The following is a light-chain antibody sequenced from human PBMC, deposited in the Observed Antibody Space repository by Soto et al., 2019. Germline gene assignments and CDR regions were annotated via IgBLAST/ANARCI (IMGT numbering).Light chain of an antibody. Sequence: EIVMTQSPATLSVSPGEGATLSCRASQSVSSILAWYQQKPGQAPRLRIYGASTSATCIPSRFSGSGSGTEFTPTSSSMQSEDFSGSYFQLSQNWPHACGGGTKVEIK. CDR1: QSVSSI. CDR2: GAS. J-gene: IGKJ4*02. V-gene: IGKV3-15*01. CDR3: QLSQNWPHA.